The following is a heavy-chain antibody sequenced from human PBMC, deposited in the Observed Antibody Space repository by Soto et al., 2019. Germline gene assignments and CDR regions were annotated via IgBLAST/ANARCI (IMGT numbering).Heavy chain of an antibody. CDR3: AREAAVAGTRTYYFDY. CDR1: GFTFSGYS. D-gene: IGHD6-19*01. V-gene: IGHV3-48*01. CDR2: ISSSSDTI. Sequence: LRLSCAASGFTFSGYSMNWVRQAPGKGLEWVSYISSSSDTIYYADSVRGRFTISRDNAKNSLYVQMNSLRAEDMAVYYCAREAAVAGTRTYYFDYWGQGALVTVSS. J-gene: IGHJ4*02.